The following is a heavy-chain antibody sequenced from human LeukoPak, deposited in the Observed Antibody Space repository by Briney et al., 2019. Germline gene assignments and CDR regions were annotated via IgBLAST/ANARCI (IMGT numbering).Heavy chain of an antibody. V-gene: IGHV4-31*03. J-gene: IGHJ4*02. CDR3: ARYLIVAAAFDY. CDR1: GSSISSGGYY. D-gene: IGHD2-15*01. CDR2: IYYSGST. Sequence: KPSETLSLTCTVSGSSISSGGYYWSWIRQHPGKGLEWIGYIYYSGSTYYNPSLKSRVTISVDTSKDQFSLKLSSVTAADTAVYYCARYLIVAAAFDYWGQGTLVTVSS.